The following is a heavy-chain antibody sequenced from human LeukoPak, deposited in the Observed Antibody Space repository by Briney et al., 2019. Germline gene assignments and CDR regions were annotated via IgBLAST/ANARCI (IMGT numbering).Heavy chain of an antibody. D-gene: IGHD1-14*01. CDR1: GFTFSDHG. CDR3: ARDFNNGMVAYYYFDY. Sequence: PGGSLRLSCAASGFTFSDHGMHWVRQAPGKGLEWVAVTWHDGSNAYYADSVKGRFTISRDNSKNTIYLQMNSLRAEDTALYYCARDFNNGMVAYYYFDYWGQGTLVTVSS. J-gene: IGHJ4*02. CDR2: TWHDGSNA. V-gene: IGHV3-33*01.